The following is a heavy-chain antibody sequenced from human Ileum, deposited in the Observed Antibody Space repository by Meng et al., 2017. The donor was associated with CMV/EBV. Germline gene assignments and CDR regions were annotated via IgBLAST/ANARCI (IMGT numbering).Heavy chain of an antibody. Sequence: GGSLRLSCAASGFTFSSYAMHWVRQAPGKGLEWVAVISYDGSNKYYADSVKGRFTISRDNSKNTLYLQMHSLRAEDTAVYYCARGDRYCSSTSCYGGGANFQHWGQGTLVTVSS. V-gene: IGHV3-30*04. CDR2: ISYDGSNK. CDR1: GFTFSSYA. CDR3: ARGDRYCSSTSCYGGGANFQH. J-gene: IGHJ1*01. D-gene: IGHD2-2*01.